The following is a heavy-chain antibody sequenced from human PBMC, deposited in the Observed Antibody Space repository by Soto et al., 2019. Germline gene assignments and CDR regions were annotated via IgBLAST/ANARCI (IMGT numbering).Heavy chain of an antibody. V-gene: IGHV1-8*01. J-gene: IGHJ4*02. CDR1: GYTFTSYD. CDR2: MNPNSGNT. CDR3: ARGELLWFGELLR. Sequence: QVQLVQSGAEVKKPGASVKVSCKASGYTFTSYDINWVRQATGQGLEWMGWMNPNSGNTGYAQKVPGRVTTTLNTSISTAYMELSSLRSEDPAVSYCARGELLWFGELLRWGQGTLVTVSS. D-gene: IGHD3-10*01.